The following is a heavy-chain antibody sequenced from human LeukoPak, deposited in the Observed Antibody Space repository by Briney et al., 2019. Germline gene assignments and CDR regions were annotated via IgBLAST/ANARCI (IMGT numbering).Heavy chain of an antibody. CDR2: IYHSGST. D-gene: IGHD2-2*01. V-gene: IGHV4-39*01. CDR1: GGSISSYY. CDR3: ASTNPSDWFDP. J-gene: IGHJ5*02. Sequence: SETLSLTCTVSGGSISSYYWGWIRQPPGKGLEWIGSIYHSGSTFYNPSLKSRVTISVDTSKNQFSLRLSSVTAADTAVYHCASTNPSDWFDPWGQGTLVTVSS.